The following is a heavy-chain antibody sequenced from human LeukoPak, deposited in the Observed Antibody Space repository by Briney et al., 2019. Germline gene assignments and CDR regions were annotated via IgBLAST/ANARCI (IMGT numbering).Heavy chain of an antibody. Sequence: SETLSLTCTVSGGSISSYYYSWVRQPAGKGLEWIGRINTSGSTNYNPSLKSRVTISADKSKKQFSLRLTSVTAADTAVYYCAREGSGSYLGYYYYMEVWGTGTTVTVSS. CDR3: AREGSGSYLGYYYYMEV. J-gene: IGHJ6*03. CDR1: GGSISSYY. CDR2: INTSGST. D-gene: IGHD3-10*01. V-gene: IGHV4-4*07.